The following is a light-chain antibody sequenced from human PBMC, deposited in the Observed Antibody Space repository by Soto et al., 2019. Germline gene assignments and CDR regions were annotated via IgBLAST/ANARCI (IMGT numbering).Light chain of an antibody. Sequence: EIVMTQSPGTLSVSPGERATLSCRAGQVVAANLAWYQQKPGQAPRLLIYGASTRATGIPARFSGSGSGTEFTLTISSLQSEDFAVYYCQQYNNWPPLTFGGGTKVEIK. CDR3: QQYNNWPPLT. CDR2: GAS. CDR1: QVVAAN. J-gene: IGKJ4*01. V-gene: IGKV3-15*01.